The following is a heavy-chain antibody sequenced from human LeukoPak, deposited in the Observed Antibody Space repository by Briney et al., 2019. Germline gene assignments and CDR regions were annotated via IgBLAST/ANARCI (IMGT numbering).Heavy chain of an antibody. V-gene: IGHV3-23*01. CDR2: ISGSGGST. CDR3: ARGGCSSTSCQFDY. Sequence: SGGYLRLSCAASGFTFSSYAMSWDRQAPGQGLEWVSAISGSGGSTYYADSVKGRFTISRDNSKNTLYLQMNSLRAEDTAVYYCARGGCSSTSCQFDYWGQGTLVTVSS. J-gene: IGHJ4*02. D-gene: IGHD2-2*01. CDR1: GFTFSSYA.